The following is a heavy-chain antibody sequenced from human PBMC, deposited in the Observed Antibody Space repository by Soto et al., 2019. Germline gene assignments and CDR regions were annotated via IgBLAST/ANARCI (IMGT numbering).Heavy chain of an antibody. CDR3: ARGRSGWGMDV. D-gene: IGHD6-19*01. Sequence: QVQLVQSGAEVKKPGASVKVSCKASGYTLTGYYLHWVRQAPGQGPEWMGWINPNSGATNYAQKFQGRVTMTRDTSISTAYMELSRLRSDDTAVYYCARGRSGWGMDVWGQGTTVSVSS. CDR2: INPNSGAT. J-gene: IGHJ6*02. V-gene: IGHV1-2*02. CDR1: GYTLTGYY.